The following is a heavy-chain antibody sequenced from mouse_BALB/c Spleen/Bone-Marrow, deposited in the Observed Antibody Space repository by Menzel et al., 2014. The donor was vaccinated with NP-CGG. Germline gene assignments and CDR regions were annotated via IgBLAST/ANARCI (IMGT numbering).Heavy chain of an antibody. CDR1: GYSITSGYS. CDR2: IYYSGST. Sequence: EVQGVESGPDLVKPSQSLSLTCTVTGYSITSGYSCHWIRQFPGNKLEWMGYIYYSGSTNYNPSLKSRISITRDTSKNQFFLQVNSVTTEDTATYYCARDGNYDYFDYWGQGTTLTVSS. CDR3: ARDGNYDYFDY. D-gene: IGHD2-1*01. J-gene: IGHJ2*01. V-gene: IGHV3-1*02.